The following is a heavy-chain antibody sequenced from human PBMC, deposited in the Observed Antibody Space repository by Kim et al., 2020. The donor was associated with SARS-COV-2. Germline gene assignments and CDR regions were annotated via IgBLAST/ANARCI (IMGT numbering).Heavy chain of an antibody. J-gene: IGHJ6*02. CDR1: GFTFSSYG. Sequence: GGSLRLSCAASGFTFSSYGMHWVRQAPGKGLEWVAVISYDGSNKYYADSVKGRFTISRDNSKNTLSLQMNSLRAEDTAVYYCAKAYGGNYYYGMDVGG. CDR3: AKAYGGNYYYGMDV. V-gene: IGHV3-30*18. D-gene: IGHD4-17*01. CDR2: ISYDGSNK.